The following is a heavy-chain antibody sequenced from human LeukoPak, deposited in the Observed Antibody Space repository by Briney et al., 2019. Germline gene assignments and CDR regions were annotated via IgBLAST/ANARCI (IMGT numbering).Heavy chain of an antibody. CDR1: GFTVSSNY. J-gene: IGHJ6*02. V-gene: IGHV3-53*01. CDR2: IYSRGST. CDR3: AREDSSSSLEYYYYGMDV. Sequence: GGSLRLSCAASGFTVSSNYMSWVRQAPGKGLEWVSVIYSRGSTYYADSVKGRFTISRDNSKNTLYLQMNCLRAEDTAVYYCAREDSSSSLEYYYYGMDVWGQGTTVTVSS. D-gene: IGHD6-6*01.